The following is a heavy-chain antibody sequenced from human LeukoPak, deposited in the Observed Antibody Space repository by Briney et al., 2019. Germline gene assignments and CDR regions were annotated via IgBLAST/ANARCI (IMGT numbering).Heavy chain of an antibody. V-gene: IGHV3-23*01. CDR3: AKGGLGVTMIVVVITHFDY. Sequence: GGSLSLSCAASGFTFSSYAMSWVRQAPGEGREWVSAISGGGGSTYYADSVKGRFTISRDNSKNTLYLQMNSLRAEDTAVYYCAKGGLGVTMIVVVITHFDYWGQGTLVTVSS. J-gene: IGHJ4*02. CDR2: ISGGGGST. CDR1: GFTFSSYA. D-gene: IGHD3-22*01.